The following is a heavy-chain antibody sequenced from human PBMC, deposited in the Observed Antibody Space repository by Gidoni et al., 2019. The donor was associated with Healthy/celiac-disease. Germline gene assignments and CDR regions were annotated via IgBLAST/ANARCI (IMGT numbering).Heavy chain of an antibody. CDR1: GYTCTGYS. Sequence: QVQLVQSGTAVKKPGASVKVSCKASGYTCTGYSLHWVRQAPGQGLEWMGVINPTSGGPNYAKQFQGWVTMTRETSISTAYMELSRLRSDATAVYYCARDRSGYCTGGVRYYFDYWGQGTLVTVSS. J-gene: IGHJ4*02. V-gene: IGHV1-2*04. D-gene: IGHD2-8*02. CDR3: ARDRSGYCTGGVRYYFDY. CDR2: INPTSGGP.